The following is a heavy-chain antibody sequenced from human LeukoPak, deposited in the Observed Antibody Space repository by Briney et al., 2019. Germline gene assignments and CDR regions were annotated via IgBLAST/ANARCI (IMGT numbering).Heavy chain of an antibody. J-gene: IGHJ4*02. V-gene: IGHV1-46*02. CDR1: GYTFNNYY. Sequence: ASVKVSCKASGYTFNNYYMHWVRQAPGQGLEWMGIINPSGIGSTSYALKFQGRVTMTRDTSTSTVYREKATSTVYIGARSPACEDPGVVFRALKIDTTMPRYGYWGQGNLVTVSS. CDR3: CEDPGVVFRALKIDTTMPRYGY. D-gene: IGHD5-18*01. CDR2: INPSGIGST.